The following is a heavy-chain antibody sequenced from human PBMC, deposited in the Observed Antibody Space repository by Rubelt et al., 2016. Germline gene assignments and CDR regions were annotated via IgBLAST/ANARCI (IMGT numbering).Heavy chain of an antibody. D-gene: IGHD6-25*01. CDR2: IYYSGST. CDR1: GGSFSGYY. Sequence: QVQLQQWGAGLLKPSETLSLTCAVYGGSFSGYYWSWIRQPPGKGLEWIGYIYYSGSTNYNPSLKSRVTISVDTSKNQFSLTRSCATAADTSVDYCAMVRSSATMAPYYFDYWGQGTLVTVSS. J-gene: IGHJ4*02. CDR3: AMVRSSATMAPYYFDY. V-gene: IGHV4-34*11.